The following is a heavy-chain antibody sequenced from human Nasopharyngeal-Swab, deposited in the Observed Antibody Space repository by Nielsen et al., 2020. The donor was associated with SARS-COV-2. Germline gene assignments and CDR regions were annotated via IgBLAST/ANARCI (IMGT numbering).Heavy chain of an antibody. Sequence: GESLKISCVASGFTFSSYAMSWVRQAPGKGLEWVSGISGSGGSTYYEDSVKGRFTISRDNAKNTLYLQMNSLRAEDTAVYYCARDKTRYYDILTGYSSYYGMDVWGQGTTVTVSS. CDR2: ISGSGGST. D-gene: IGHD3-9*01. CDR3: ARDKTRYYDILTGYSSYYGMDV. V-gene: IGHV3-23*01. J-gene: IGHJ6*02. CDR1: GFTFSSYA.